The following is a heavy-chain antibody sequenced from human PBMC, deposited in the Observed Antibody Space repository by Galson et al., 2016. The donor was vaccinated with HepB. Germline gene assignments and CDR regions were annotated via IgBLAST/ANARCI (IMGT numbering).Heavy chain of an antibody. J-gene: IGHJ4*02. D-gene: IGHD3-22*01. V-gene: IGHV4-34*12. Sequence: ETLSLTCAVSDGSIANNFWHWARQTPGKGLEWIGEVIHIGSTNLNPSLKSRLTMSVDAFNNLFSLELTSVTAAYTAVYYCARDLSDGGGVYYQSFDSWGQGTLVTVSS. CDR1: DGSIANNF. CDR3: ARDLSDGGGVYYQSFDS. CDR2: VIHIGST.